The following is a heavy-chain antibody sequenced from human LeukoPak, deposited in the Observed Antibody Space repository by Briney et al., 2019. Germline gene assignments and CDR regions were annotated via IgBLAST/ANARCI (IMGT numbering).Heavy chain of an antibody. CDR2: IYHTGST. CDR1: GYSISSGYY. V-gene: IGHV4-38-2*02. J-gene: IGHJ6*03. CDR3: ARGGPPGYYYDYYMDV. Sequence: SETLSLTCTVSGYSISSGYYWGWIRQPPGKGLEWIVNIYHTGSTNFNPSLKSRVAISVDTSKNQFSLKMSSVTAADTAVYFCARGGPPGYYYDYYMDVWGKGTTVTISS.